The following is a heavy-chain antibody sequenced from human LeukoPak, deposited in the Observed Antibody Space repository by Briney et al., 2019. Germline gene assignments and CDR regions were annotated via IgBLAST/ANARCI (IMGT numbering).Heavy chain of an antibody. CDR2: MNTDGRTI. V-gene: IGHV3-74*01. Sequence: PGGSLRLSCAGSGFTFSSYWMHWVRQAPGKGLVWVSRMNTDGRTINYADSMKGRFTISRDNAKNSLYLQMNSLRAEDTAVYYCARDTTVDVYYYYGMDVWGQGTTVTVSS. CDR1: GFTFSSYW. CDR3: ARDTTVDVYYYYGMDV. J-gene: IGHJ6*02. D-gene: IGHD4-17*01.